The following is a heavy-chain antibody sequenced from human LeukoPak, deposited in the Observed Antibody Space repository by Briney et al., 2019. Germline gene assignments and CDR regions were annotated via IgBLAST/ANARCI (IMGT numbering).Heavy chain of an antibody. Sequence: GRSLRLSCAASGFTFDDYAMHWVRQAPGKGLEWVSGISWNSGSIGYADSVKGRFTISRDNAKNSLYLQMNSLRAEDTALYYCAKDGRGYSYGYKDYWGQGTLVTVSS. D-gene: IGHD5-18*01. J-gene: IGHJ4*02. CDR1: GFTFDDYA. V-gene: IGHV3-9*01. CDR3: AKDGRGYSYGYKDY. CDR2: ISWNSGSI.